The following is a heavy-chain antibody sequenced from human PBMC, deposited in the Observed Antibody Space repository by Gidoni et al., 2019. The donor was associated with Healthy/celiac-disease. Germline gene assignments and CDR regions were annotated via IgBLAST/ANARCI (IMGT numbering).Heavy chain of an antibody. V-gene: IGHV3-23*01. CDR3: AKLWVGVIAAAGRQQVGHHDAFDI. CDR1: GFTFSSYA. CDR2: ISGSGGST. Sequence: EVQLLESGGGLVQPGGSLRLSCAASGFTFSSYAMSWVRQAPGKGLEWVSAISGSGGSTYYADSVKGRFTISRDNSKNTLYLQMNSLRAEDTAVYYCAKLWVGVIAAAGRQQVGHHDAFDIWGQGTMVTVSS. D-gene: IGHD6-13*01. J-gene: IGHJ3*02.